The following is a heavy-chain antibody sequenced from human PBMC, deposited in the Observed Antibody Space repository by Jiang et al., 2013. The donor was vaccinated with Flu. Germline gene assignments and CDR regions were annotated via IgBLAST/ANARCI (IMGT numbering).Heavy chain of an antibody. D-gene: IGHD3-10*01. Sequence: GAEVKKPGASVKVSCKASGYTFTSYGISWVRQAPGQGLEWMGWISAYNGNTNYAQKLQGRVTMTTDTSTSTAYMELRSLRSDDTAVYYCARKGVYYGSGSYYNHLYYYYGMDVWGQGTTVTVSS. V-gene: IGHV1-18*01. J-gene: IGHJ6*02. CDR1: GYTFTSYG. CDR3: ARKGVYYGSGSYYNHLYYYYGMDV. CDR2: ISAYNGNT.